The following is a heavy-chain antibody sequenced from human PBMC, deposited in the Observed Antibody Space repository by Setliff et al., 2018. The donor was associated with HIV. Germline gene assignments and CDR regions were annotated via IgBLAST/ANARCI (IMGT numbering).Heavy chain of an antibody. D-gene: IGHD2-2*01. CDR3: AREIKIPPQGALDY. V-gene: IGHV4-39*02. J-gene: IGHJ4*02. CDR2: IYYSGST. CDR1: GGSISSSSNY. Sequence: SETLSLTCTVSGGSISSSSNYWGWIRQPPGKGLEWIGNIYYSGSTYYNPSLKSRVTISVDMSKNQFSLRLTSVTAADTAMYYCAREIKIPPQGALDYWGQGMLVTVSS.